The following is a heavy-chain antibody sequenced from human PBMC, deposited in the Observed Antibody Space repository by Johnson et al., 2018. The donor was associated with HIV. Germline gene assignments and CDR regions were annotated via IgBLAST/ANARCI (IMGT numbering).Heavy chain of an antibody. V-gene: IGHV3-11*04. CDR1: GFRFSDHY. Sequence: VQLVESGGGLVKPGGSLRLSCVASGFRFSDHYMSWIRQAPGKGLEWVSYISSSGDTMYNADSVKGRFTISRDNSKNTLYLQMNSLRPEDTAVYFCARGGLYIQFLAFDAFDIWGQGTMVTVSS. CDR3: ARGGLYIQFLAFDAFDI. CDR2: ISSSGDTM. D-gene: IGHD4-11*01. J-gene: IGHJ3*02.